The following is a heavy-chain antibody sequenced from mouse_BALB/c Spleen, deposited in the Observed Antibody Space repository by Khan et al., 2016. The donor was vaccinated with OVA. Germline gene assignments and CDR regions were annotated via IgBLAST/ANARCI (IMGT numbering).Heavy chain of an antibody. Sequence: QVTLKESGPGIVQPSQTLSLTCSLSGFSLSSSGMGVSWIRQPSGKGLEWLAHIYWDDDKRYNPSLKSRLPISKATSTNQVFLKITSVDTADTATYYCARTGLLLDFAMDYWGQGTSVTVSS. CDR3: ARTGLLLDFAMDY. CDR2: IYWDDDK. J-gene: IGHJ4*01. V-gene: IGHV8-12*01. D-gene: IGHD2-3*01. CDR1: GFSLSSSGMG.